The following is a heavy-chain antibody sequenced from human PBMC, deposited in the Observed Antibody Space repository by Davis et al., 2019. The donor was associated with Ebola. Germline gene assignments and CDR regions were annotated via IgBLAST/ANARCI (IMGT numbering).Heavy chain of an antibody. D-gene: IGHD6-19*01. Sequence: ASVKVSCKASGYIFTSYAMHWVRQAPGQRLEWMGWINAGNGDTKYSQKFRGRVTITRDTSASTSYMEPSSLRSEDTAVFYCARGKTVAGTQGPSWFDPWGPGTLVTVSS. CDR3: ARGKTVAGTQGPSWFDP. J-gene: IGHJ5*02. CDR1: GYIFTSYA. V-gene: IGHV1-3*01. CDR2: INAGNGDT.